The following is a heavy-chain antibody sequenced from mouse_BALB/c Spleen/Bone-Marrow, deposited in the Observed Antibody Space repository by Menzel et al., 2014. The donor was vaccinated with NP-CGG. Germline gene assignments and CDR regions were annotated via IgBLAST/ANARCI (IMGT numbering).Heavy chain of an antibody. J-gene: IGHJ1*01. CDR2: IYPGDGDT. V-gene: IGHV1-87*01. CDR3: ARSRGWYFDV. Sequence: VKLMESGAELARPGASVKLSCKASGYTFTSYWMQWIKQRPGQGLEWIGAIYPGDGDTTYTQKFKGKATLTADKSSSTAYMQLSSFASEDSAVYYCARSRGWYFDVWGAGTTVTVSS. CDR1: GYTFTSYW.